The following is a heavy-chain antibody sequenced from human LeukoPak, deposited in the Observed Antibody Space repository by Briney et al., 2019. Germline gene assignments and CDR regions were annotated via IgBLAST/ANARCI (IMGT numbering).Heavy chain of an antibody. CDR2: IYPGDSDT. CDR1: GYSFTSYW. D-gene: IGHD5-12*01. Sequence: GESLKISCKGSGYSFTSYWIGWVRQMPGKGLEWMGIIYPGDSDTRYSPSFQGQVTISADKSISTAYLQWSSLKASDTAMYYCARHEGSRFGRLFRSSGYDLPTHAFDIWGQGTMVTVSS. V-gene: IGHV5-51*01. CDR3: ARHEGSRFGRLFRSSGYDLPTHAFDI. J-gene: IGHJ3*02.